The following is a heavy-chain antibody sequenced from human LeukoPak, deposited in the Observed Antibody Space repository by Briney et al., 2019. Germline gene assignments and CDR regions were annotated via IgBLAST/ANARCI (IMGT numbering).Heavy chain of an antibody. Sequence: SETLSLTCAVSGYSISNSNWWGWIRQPPGKGLEWIGYIYYSGSTYYNPSLKSRVTMSVDTSKNQFSLKLSSVTAVDTAVYYCTSVPSGSYGQFDFWGQGILVTVSS. D-gene: IGHD1-26*01. CDR1: GYSISNSNW. J-gene: IGHJ4*02. V-gene: IGHV4-28*01. CDR3: TSVPSGSYGQFDF. CDR2: IYYSGST.